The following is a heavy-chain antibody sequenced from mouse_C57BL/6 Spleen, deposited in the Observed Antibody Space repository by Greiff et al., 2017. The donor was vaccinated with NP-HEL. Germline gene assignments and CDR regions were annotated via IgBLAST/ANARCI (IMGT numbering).Heavy chain of an antibody. CDR3: ARSEDYGTYFDD. D-gene: IGHD1-1*01. J-gene: IGHJ2*01. Sequence: QVQLQQPGAELVKPGASVKMSCKASGYTFTSYWITWVKQRPGQGLEWIGDIYPGSGSTNYNEKFKSKATLTVDTSSSTAYMQLSSLTSEDSAVYYCARSEDYGTYFDDWGQGTTLTVSS. V-gene: IGHV1-55*01. CDR1: GYTFTSYW. CDR2: IYPGSGST.